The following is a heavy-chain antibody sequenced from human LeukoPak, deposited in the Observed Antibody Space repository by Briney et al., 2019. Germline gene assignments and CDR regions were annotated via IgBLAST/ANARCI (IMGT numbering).Heavy chain of an antibody. V-gene: IGHV3-23*01. Sequence: GGSLRLSCAASGFTFSSYAMSWVRQAPGQGLEWVSAISGSGGSTYYADSVKGRFTISRDNSKNTLYLQMNSLRAEDTAVYYCAKDLSVVVVAATGYWGQGTLVAASS. J-gene: IGHJ4*02. CDR2: ISGSGGST. D-gene: IGHD2-15*01. CDR3: AKDLSVVVVAATGY. CDR1: GFTFSSYA.